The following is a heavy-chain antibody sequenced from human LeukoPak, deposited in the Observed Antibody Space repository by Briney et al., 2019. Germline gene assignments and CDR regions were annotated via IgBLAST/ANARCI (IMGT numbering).Heavy chain of an antibody. J-gene: IGHJ3*02. D-gene: IGHD2-21*02. CDR3: TRVPDWVVVTAPSLHNPLDAFDI. V-gene: IGHV3-49*03. CDR1: GFTVGDNA. CDR2: IRSKAYGGTT. Sequence: GGSLRLSCTASGFTVGDNAMSWFRQAPGKGLEWVGFIRSKAYGGTTEYAASVKGRFTISRDDSKSIAYLQMNSLKTEDTAVYYCTRVPDWVVVTAPSLHNPLDAFDIWGQGTMVTVSS.